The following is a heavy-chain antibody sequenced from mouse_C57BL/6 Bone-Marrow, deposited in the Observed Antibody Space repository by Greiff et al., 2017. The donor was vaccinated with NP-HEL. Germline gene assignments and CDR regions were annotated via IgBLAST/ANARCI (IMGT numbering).Heavy chain of an antibody. D-gene: IGHD2-12*01. V-gene: IGHV5-17*01. CDR3: ARSLVVTEGDYFDD. J-gene: IGHJ2*01. Sequence: EVKLVESGGGLVKPGGSLKLSCAASGFTFSDYGMHWVRQAPEKGLEWVAYISSGSSTIYYADTVKGRFTISRDNAKNTLFLQMTRLRSEDTAMYYCARSLVVTEGDYFDDWGQGTTLTVSS. CDR1: GFTFSDYG. CDR2: ISSGSSTI.